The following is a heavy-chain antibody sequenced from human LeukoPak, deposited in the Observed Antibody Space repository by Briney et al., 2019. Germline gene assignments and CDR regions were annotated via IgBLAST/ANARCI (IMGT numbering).Heavy chain of an antibody. V-gene: IGHV3-33*01. CDR2: IWYDGSNK. CDR1: GFTFSSYG. D-gene: IGHD1-14*01. Sequence: GGSLRLSRAASGFTFSSYGMHRVRQAPGKGLEWVAVIWYDGSNKYYADSVKGRFTISRDNSKNTPYLQMNSLRAEDTAVYYCAREPYRRAPNYYYYGMDVWGQGTTVTVSS. CDR3: AREPYRRAPNYYYYGMDV. J-gene: IGHJ6*02.